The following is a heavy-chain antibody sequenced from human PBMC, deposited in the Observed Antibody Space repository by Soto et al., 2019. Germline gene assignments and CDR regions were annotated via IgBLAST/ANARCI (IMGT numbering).Heavy chain of an antibody. Sequence: PSETLSLTCTVSGGSISSYYWSWIRQPPGKGLEWIGYIYYSGSTYYNPSLKTRVSISVDTSKNHFSLKLSSVTAADTAVYYCASQGNSGSYTNFDYWGQGTLVTVSS. J-gene: IGHJ4*02. V-gene: IGHV4-59*04. D-gene: IGHD3-10*01. CDR1: GGSISSYY. CDR3: ASQGNSGSYTNFDY. CDR2: IYYSGST.